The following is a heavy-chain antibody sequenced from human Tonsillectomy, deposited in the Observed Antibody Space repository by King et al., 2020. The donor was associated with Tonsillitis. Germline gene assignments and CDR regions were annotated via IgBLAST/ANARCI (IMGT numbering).Heavy chain of an antibody. J-gene: IGHJ3*02. CDR2: ISGSGGST. D-gene: IGHD3-10*01. CDR3: AKDRGLLWVGKYLDVFHI. V-gene: IGHV3-23*04. CDR1: GFTFSSYA. Sequence: VQLVESGGGLVQPGGSLRLSCAASGFTFSSYAMSWVRQAPGKGLEWVSAISGSGGSTYYADSVKGRFTISRDNSKNTLYLQMNSLRAEDTAVYYCAKDRGLLWVGKYLDVFHIWGRARMVT.